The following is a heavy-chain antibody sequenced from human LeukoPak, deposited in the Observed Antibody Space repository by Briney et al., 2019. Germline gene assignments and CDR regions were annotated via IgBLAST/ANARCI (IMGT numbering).Heavy chain of an antibody. Sequence: SETLSLTCNVSGVSISSNNYWGWIRQPPGKGLEWIGSIYYSGNNYYNPSLKSRVIISVDTSNNQLSLKLNSVTAADTAVYYCARGFRIEVVYAQSGTFDIWGQGTMVTVSS. J-gene: IGHJ3*02. V-gene: IGHV4-39*01. CDR3: ARGFRIEVVYAQSGTFDI. CDR1: GVSISSNNY. CDR2: IYYSGNN. D-gene: IGHD2-8*02.